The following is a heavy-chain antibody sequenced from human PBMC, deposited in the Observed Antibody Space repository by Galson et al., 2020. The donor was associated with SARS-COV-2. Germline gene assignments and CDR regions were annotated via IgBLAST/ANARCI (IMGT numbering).Heavy chain of an antibody. Sequence: GGSLRLSCEASGFTFSSYWMSWVHQAPGKGLEWVANIKQDGREKYYVDSVKGRFTISRDNAKNSLYLQMNSLRAEDTAVYYCARRDYDILTGYAHYYYYYMDVWGKGTTVTVSS. CDR2: IKQDGREK. J-gene: IGHJ6*03. D-gene: IGHD3-9*01. CDR3: ARRDYDILTGYAHYYYYYMDV. V-gene: IGHV3-7*03. CDR1: GFTFSSYW.